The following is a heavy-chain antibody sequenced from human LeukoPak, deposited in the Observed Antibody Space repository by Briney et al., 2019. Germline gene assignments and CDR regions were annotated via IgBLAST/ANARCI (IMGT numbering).Heavy chain of an antibody. D-gene: IGHD4-17*01. CDR2: IIHISGTA. Sequence: SVKVSCKASGGTFSYPISWVRQAPGQGLEWMGGIIHISGTANYAQKFQGRVTINADKSTTTAYMDLSSLRSEDTAVYYCARGGSRYGFFHAFDMWGQGTTVTVSS. CDR1: GGTFSYP. V-gene: IGHV1-69*06. J-gene: IGHJ3*02. CDR3: ARGGSRYGFFHAFDM.